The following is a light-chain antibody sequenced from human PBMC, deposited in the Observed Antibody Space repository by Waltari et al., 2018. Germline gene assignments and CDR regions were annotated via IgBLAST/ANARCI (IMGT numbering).Light chain of an antibody. CDR3: HQYNSYAWT. Sequence: DIQITQSPSPPSVSVGNRDTISSAASQSVNNWVAWYQQKPEKAPNHLIYKASTLQSGVPSRFSGGGSGTEFTLTISSLQPDDFGTYYCHQYNSYAWTFGQGTKVEIK. CDR2: KAS. V-gene: IGKV1-5*03. J-gene: IGKJ1*01. CDR1: QSVNNW.